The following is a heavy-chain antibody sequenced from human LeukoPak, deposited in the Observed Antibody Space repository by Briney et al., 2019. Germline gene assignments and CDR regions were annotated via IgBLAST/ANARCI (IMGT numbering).Heavy chain of an antibody. V-gene: IGHV3-30*02. Sequence: GGSLRLSCAASGFTFSSYGMHWVRQAPGKGLEWVAFIRYDGSNKYYADSVKGRFTISRDNSKNTLYLQMNSLRAEDTAVYYCAKDPVILGGYYYYMDVWGKGTTVTISS. CDR1: GFTFSSYG. CDR2: IRYDGSNK. CDR3: AKDPVILGGYYYYMDV. D-gene: IGHD3-16*01. J-gene: IGHJ6*03.